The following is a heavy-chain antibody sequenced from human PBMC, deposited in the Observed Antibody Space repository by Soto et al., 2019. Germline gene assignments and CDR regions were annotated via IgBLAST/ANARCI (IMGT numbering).Heavy chain of an antibody. CDR3: ARDREVGSTWVYAFDI. V-gene: IGHV1-69*01. CDR1: GGTFSSYA. J-gene: IGHJ3*02. CDR2: IIPIFGTA. D-gene: IGHD1-26*01. Sequence: QVQLVQSGAEVKKPRSSVKLSCTASGGTFSSYAISWVRQAPGQGLEWMGGIIPIFGTANYAQKFQGRVTITADESTSTAYMELSSLRSEDTAVYYCARDREVGSTWVYAFDIWGQGTMVTVSS.